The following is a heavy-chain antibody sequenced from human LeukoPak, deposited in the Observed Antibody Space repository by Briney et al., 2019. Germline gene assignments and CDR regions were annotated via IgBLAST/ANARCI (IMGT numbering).Heavy chain of an antibody. CDR3: AKSRSSGLDASDI. J-gene: IGHJ3*02. Sequence: GGPLRLSCAASGFTFSSHAMSWVRQAPGKGLEWVSAISGSGGSTYYADSVKGRFTISRDNSKNTLYLQMNSLRAEDTAVYYCAKSRSSGLDASDIWGQGTMVTVSS. CDR1: GFTFSSHA. V-gene: IGHV3-23*01. CDR2: ISGSGGST. D-gene: IGHD3-22*01.